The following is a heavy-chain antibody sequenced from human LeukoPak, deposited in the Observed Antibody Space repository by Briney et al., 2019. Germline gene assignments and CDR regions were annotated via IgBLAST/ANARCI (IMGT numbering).Heavy chain of an antibody. V-gene: IGHV4-59*08. CDR1: GGSISSYY. J-gene: IGHJ4*02. Sequence: SETLSLTCTVSGGSISSYYWGWIRQPPGKGLEWIGYIYNSGTTKYNASLKRRVTISVDTSKNQFYLKLSSVSATDTAVYYCARHTRGIGIDCWGQGTLVTVSS. CDR2: IYNSGTT. CDR3: ARHTRGIGIDC. D-gene: IGHD3-16*01.